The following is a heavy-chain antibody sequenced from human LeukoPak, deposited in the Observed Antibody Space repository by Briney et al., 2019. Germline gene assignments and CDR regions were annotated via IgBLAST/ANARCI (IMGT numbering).Heavy chain of an antibody. D-gene: IGHD6-6*01. CDR3: ARLCSSSAGCY. V-gene: IGHV5-51*01. CDR1: GYSFTSYW. J-gene: IGHJ4*02. CDR2: IYPGDSDI. Sequence: GESLKISCKGSGYSFTSYWIGWVRQMPGKGLEWIGIIYPGDSDIRYSPSFQGQVTVSADKSISTAYLQWSSLKASDTAMYYCARLCSSSAGCYWGQGTLGTVSS.